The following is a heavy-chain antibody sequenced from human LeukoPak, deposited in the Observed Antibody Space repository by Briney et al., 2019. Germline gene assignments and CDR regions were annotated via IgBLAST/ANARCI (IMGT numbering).Heavy chain of an antibody. V-gene: IGHV4-4*07. CDR1: GGSISGYY. CDR3: ARGSGGGSGRKYKDHYYGMDV. CDR2: IHTSGTT. Sequence: SETLSLTCTVSGGSISGYYWSWIRQPAGKALEWIGRIHTSGTTNYNPSLKSRVAMSVDTSKSQFSLKLNSVTAADTAVYYCARGSGGGSGRKYKDHYYGMDVWGQGTTVTASS. J-gene: IGHJ6*02. D-gene: IGHD3-10*01.